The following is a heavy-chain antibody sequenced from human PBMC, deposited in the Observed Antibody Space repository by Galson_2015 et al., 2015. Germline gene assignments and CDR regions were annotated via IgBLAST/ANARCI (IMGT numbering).Heavy chain of an antibody. CDR2: IYYSGST. Sequence: TLSLTCTVSGGSISSGGYYWSWIRQHPGKGLEWIGYIYYSGSTYYNPSLKSRVSISVDTSNNQFSLKLSSVTAADTAVYYCARKGLYGSSSTALQNWFDPWSQGTLVTVSS. CDR3: ARKGLYGSSSTALQNWFDP. CDR1: GGSISSGGYY. D-gene: IGHD6-6*01. J-gene: IGHJ5*02. V-gene: IGHV4-31*03.